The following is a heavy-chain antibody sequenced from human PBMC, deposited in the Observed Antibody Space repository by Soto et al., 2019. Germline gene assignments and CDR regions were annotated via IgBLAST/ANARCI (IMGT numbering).Heavy chain of an antibody. CDR2: IYHSGST. D-gene: IGHD6-6*01. V-gene: IGHV4-4*02. Sequence: SETLSLTCAVSSGSISSSNWWSWVRQPPGKGLEWIGEIYHSGSTNYNPSLKSRVTISVDKSENQFSLKLSSVTAADTAVYYCAREIAADIYYYYYYMDVWGKGTTVTVSS. J-gene: IGHJ6*03. CDR3: AREIAADIYYYYYYMDV. CDR1: SGSISSSNW.